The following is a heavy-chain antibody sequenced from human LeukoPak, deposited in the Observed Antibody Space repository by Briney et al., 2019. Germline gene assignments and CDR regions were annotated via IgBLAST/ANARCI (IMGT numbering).Heavy chain of an antibody. Sequence: PGGSLRLSCAASGFTFSSYAMSWVRQAPGKGVEWVSGISGSGGSTYYADSVKGGFTISRDNSKNRLYVQMNSQRAEDTAVYYCASVDTAMDVAYFFDPWGQGTLVTVSS. D-gene: IGHD5-18*01. J-gene: IGHJ5*02. V-gene: IGHV3-23*01. CDR3: ASVDTAMDVAYFFDP. CDR2: ISGSGGST. CDR1: GFTFSSYA.